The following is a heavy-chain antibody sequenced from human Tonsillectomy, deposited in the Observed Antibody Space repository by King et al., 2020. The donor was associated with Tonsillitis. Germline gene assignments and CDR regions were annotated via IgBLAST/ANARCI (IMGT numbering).Heavy chain of an antibody. CDR1: GGSINNYY. D-gene: IGHD2-15*01. J-gene: IGHJ5*02. CDR3: ARGPFCTGGSCSIDP. CDR2: IYYTGST. V-gene: IGHV4-59*01. Sequence: QLQESGPGLVKPSETLSLTCTVSGGSINNYYWSWIRQPPGKGLEWIGYIYYTGSTNYNPFLKSRVTISIDTSKSQFSLSLSSVTAADTALYFCARGPFCTGGSCSIDPWGQGTLVTVSS.